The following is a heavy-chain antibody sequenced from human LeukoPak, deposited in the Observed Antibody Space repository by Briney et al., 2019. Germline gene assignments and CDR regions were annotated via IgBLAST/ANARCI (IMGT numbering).Heavy chain of an antibody. V-gene: IGHV1-69*05. CDR2: IIPIFGTA. J-gene: IGHJ4*02. Sequence: SVKVSCKASGGTFSSYAISWVRQAPGQGLEWMGGIIPIFGTANYAQKFQGRVTITTDESTSTAYMELSSLRSEDAAVYYCATPRPMYSGSYYDYWGQGTLVTVSS. CDR3: ATPRPMYSGSYYDY. D-gene: IGHD1-26*01. CDR1: GGTFSSYA.